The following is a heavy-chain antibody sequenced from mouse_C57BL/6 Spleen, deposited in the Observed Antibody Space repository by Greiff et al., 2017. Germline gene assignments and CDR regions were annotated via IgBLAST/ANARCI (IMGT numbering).Heavy chain of an antibody. Sequence: EVMLVESEGGLVQPGSSMKLSCTASGFTFSDYYMAWVRQVPETGLEWVANINYDGSSTYYLDSLKSRFIISRDNAKNIRYLQMSSLKSEDTATYYCAREGDAMDYWGQGTSVTVSS. V-gene: IGHV5-16*01. CDR1: GFTFSDYY. J-gene: IGHJ4*01. CDR3: AREGDAMDY. CDR2: INYDGSST.